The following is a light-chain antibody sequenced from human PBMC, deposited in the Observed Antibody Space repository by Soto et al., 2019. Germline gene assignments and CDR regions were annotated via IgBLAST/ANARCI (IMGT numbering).Light chain of an antibody. CDR2: GNS. CDR1: SSNIGAGYD. J-gene: IGLJ2*01. CDR3: QSYDSSLSGSDVV. Sequence: QPVLTQPPSVSGAPGHSVTLSCTGSSSNIGAGYDVHGYQQLPGTAPNLLIYGNSNRPSGVPDRFSGSKSGTSASLAITGLQAEDEADYYCQSYDSSLSGSDVVFGGGTKLTVL. V-gene: IGLV1-40*01.